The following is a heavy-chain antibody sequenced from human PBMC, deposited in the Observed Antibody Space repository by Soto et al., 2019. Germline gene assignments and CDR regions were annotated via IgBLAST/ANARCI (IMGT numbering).Heavy chain of an antibody. CDR3: ARRGSNGAYYYYGMDV. D-gene: IGHD2-8*01. CDR2: IYPGDSDT. J-gene: IGHJ6*02. V-gene: IGHV5-51*01. Sequence: PGESLKISCKGSGYRFSSYWIAWVRQMPGKGLEWMGIIYPGDSDTIYSPSFEGQVTFSVDKSTSTAYLQWSSLKASDTAMYYCARRGSNGAYYYYGMDVWGPGSLVTVSS. CDR1: GYRFSSYW.